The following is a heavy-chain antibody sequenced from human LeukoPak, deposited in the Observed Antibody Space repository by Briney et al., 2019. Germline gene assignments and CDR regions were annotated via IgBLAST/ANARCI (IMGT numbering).Heavy chain of an antibody. V-gene: IGHV3-53*01. Sequence: PGGSLRLSCAASGFTVSSNYMSWVRQAPGKGLEWVSVIYSGGSTYYADSVTGRFTISRDNSKNTLYLQMNSLRAEDTAVYYCASPGIRYFDWLPHPFDYWGQGTLVTVSS. J-gene: IGHJ4*02. D-gene: IGHD3-9*01. CDR1: GFTVSSNY. CDR3: ASPGIRYFDWLPHPFDY. CDR2: IYSGGST.